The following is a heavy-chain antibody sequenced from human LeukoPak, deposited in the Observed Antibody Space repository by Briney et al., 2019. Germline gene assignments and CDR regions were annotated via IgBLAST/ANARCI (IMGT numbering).Heavy chain of an antibody. CDR1: GFTFSSYG. D-gene: IGHD1-26*01. V-gene: IGHV3-30*02. J-gene: IGHJ4*02. CDR2: IRYDGSNK. Sequence: PGGSLRLSCAASGFTFSSYGMHWVRQAPGKGLEWVAFIRYDGSNKYYADSVKGRFTISRDNAKNSLYLQMNSLRAEDTAVYYCARDQTSGSYLGFDYWGQGTLVTVSS. CDR3: ARDQTSGSYLGFDY.